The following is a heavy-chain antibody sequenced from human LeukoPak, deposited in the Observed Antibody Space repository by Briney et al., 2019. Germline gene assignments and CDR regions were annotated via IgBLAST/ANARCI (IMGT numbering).Heavy chain of an antibody. D-gene: IGHD6-13*01. CDR2: MYHSGST. V-gene: IGHV4-4*02. J-gene: IGHJ4*02. Sequence: SETLSLTCAVSVGSISNVKWWSWVRQSPVKGLEWIGEMYHSGSTNYNPSLKNRVTISVDKSNTQFSLKLISVTAADTAMYYCATGTSWYYHYWGQGTLVTVSS. CDR3: ATGTSWYYHY. CDR1: VGSISNVKW.